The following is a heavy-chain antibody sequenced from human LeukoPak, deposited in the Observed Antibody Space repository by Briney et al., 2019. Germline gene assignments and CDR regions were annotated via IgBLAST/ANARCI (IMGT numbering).Heavy chain of an antibody. CDR1: GGSFRGYY. V-gene: IGHV4-34*01. J-gene: IGHJ4*02. CDR3: ARGSVVVVPAPMNFNY. CDR2: INHGGST. Sequence: SETLSLTCAVCGGSFRGYYWSWIRQPPGKGLEGIGVINHGGSTNYNPSLWGRVTISVDTSKNQFSLKLSSGTGADTAGYYCARGSVVVVPAPMNFNYWGQGTLVTVSS. D-gene: IGHD2-2*01.